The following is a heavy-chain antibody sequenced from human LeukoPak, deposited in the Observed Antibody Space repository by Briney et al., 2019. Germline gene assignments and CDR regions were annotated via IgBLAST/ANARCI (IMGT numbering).Heavy chain of an antibody. CDR2: ISGVGGKT. CDR1: GFSFADYA. J-gene: IGHJ4*02. V-gene: IGHV3-43*02. CDR3: AKEMYRGDFGSSSGY. Sequence: GGSMRLSCVAYGFSFADYAMHWVRQVPGKGLEWVSLISGVGGKTYYADSVKGRFSISRDNSKNSLYLQMNSLRTDDTAFYYCAKEMYRGDFGSSSGYWGLGTLVTVSS. D-gene: IGHD6-6*01.